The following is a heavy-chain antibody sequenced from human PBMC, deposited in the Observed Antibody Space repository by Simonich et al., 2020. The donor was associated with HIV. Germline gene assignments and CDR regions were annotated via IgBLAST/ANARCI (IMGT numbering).Heavy chain of an antibody. D-gene: IGHD6-19*01. V-gene: IGHV3-53*01. CDR3: ARATAVAGRGGYFDY. J-gene: IGHJ4*02. CDR2: MYSGGST. CDR1: GFTVSSNY. Sequence: EVQLVESGGGLIQPGGSLRLSCAASGFTVSSNYMSGVRQAPGKGLEWVSVMYSGGSTYYADSVKGRFTISRDNSKNTLYLQINSLRAEDTAVYYCARATAVAGRGGYFDYWGQGTLVTVSS.